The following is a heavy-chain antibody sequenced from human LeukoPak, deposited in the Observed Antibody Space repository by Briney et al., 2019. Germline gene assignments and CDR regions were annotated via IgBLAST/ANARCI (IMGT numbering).Heavy chain of an antibody. V-gene: IGHV3-21*01. D-gene: IGHD3-10*01. Sequence: GGSLRLSCAASGFTFSTYSMNWVRQAPGKGLEWVSSISSSSSYIYYAASVKGRFTISRDNADNSLYLQMNSLRAEDTAVYYCTKTPGDLWSWYDYWGQGTLVTVSS. CDR2: ISSSSSYI. CDR1: GFTFSTYS. J-gene: IGHJ4*02. CDR3: TKTPGDLWSWYDY.